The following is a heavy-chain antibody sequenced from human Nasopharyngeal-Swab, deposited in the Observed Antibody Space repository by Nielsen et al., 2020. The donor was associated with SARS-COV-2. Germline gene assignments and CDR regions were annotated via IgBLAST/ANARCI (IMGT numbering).Heavy chain of an antibody. CDR3: ARDRSSLTYYYFYGVDV. J-gene: IGHJ6*02. Sequence: SETLSLTCCVSGASIRDYYWSWIRQPPGKGLEYIGYIDYSGNTNYNPALKGRVDISIDTSKTQFSLTLRSVTAADTAVYYCARDRSSLTYYYFYGVDVWGQGTTVTVSS. V-gene: IGHV4-59*13. CDR1: GASIRDYY. CDR2: IDYSGNT.